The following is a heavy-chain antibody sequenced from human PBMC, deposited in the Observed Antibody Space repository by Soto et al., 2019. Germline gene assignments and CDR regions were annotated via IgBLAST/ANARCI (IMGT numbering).Heavy chain of an antibody. CDR3: ATYIFAHYADLAVWFGELSSGWFDP. CDR1: GGSISSYY. J-gene: IGHJ5*02. Sequence: PSETLSLTCTVSGGSISSYYWSWIRQPPGKGLERIGYIYYSGSTNYNPSLKSRVTISVDTAKNQFSLKLSSVTAADTAVYYCATYIFAHYADLAVWFGELSSGWFDPWGQGTLVTVSS. CDR2: IYYSGST. V-gene: IGHV4-59*01. D-gene: IGHD3-10*01.